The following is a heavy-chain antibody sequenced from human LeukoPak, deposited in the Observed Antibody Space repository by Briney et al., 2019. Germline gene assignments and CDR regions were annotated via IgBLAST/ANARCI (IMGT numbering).Heavy chain of an antibody. CDR2: IGYSGSPI. CDR3: AREYDSRARFDS. J-gene: IGHJ4*02. V-gene: IGHV3-48*01. D-gene: IGHD4-11*01. CDR1: GDSFISHT. Sequence: GGSLRLSCAGSGDSFISHTMIWVRQVPGKGLEWISYIGYSGSPIYYADSVKGRFGISRDDAKTSLYLHMNSLRAEDTAFYYCAREYDSRARFDSWGQGILVTVSS.